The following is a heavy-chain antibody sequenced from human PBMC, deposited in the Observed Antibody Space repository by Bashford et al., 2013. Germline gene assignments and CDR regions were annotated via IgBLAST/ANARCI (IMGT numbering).Heavy chain of an antibody. Sequence: VASVKVSCKASGYIFSNYAIHWVRQAPGQSLEWMGWIHTGNGKTKYSLRFQGRATITWDTSASTAYIELNSLTSEDTALYYCVRNRAALEHLTYFDFWGQGTLVTVSS. CDR1: GYIFSNYA. J-gene: IGHJ4*02. D-gene: IGHD1/OR15-1a*01. V-gene: IGHV1-3*04. CDR2: IHTGNGKT. CDR3: VRNRAALEHLTYFDF.